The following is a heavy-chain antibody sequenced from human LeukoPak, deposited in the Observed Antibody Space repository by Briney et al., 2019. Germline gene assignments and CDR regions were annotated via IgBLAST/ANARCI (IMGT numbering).Heavy chain of an antibody. J-gene: IGHJ4*02. V-gene: IGHV1-46*01. CDR3: ARAAGDDILTGYDY. CDR1: GYTFTTYY. D-gene: IGHD3-9*01. Sequence: GASVKVSCKASGYTFTTYYMHWVRQAPGQGLEWMGIINPSGGSTSYAQKFQGRVTMTRDTSTSTVYMELSRLRSDDTAVYYCARAAGDDILTGYDYWGQGTLVTVSS. CDR2: INPSGGST.